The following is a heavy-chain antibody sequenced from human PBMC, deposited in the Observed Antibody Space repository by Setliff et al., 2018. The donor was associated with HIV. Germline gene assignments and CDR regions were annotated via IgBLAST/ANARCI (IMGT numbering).Heavy chain of an antibody. CDR3: ARPSAGGGYNYWYFDL. CDR2: INHSGST. Sequence: SETLSLTCGVSGGSFSGHYWGWIRQPPGKGLEWIGEINHSGSTNYNPSLKSRVTISVDTSKNQFSLKLSSVTAADTAVYYCARPSAGGGYNYWYFDLWGRGTLVTVSS. CDR1: GGSFSGHY. D-gene: IGHD5-12*01. V-gene: IGHV4-34*01. J-gene: IGHJ2*01.